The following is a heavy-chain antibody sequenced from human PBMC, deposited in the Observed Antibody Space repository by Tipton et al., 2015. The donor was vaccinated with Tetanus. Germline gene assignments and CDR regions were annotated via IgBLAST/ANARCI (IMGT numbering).Heavy chain of an antibody. J-gene: IGHJ4*02. CDR1: GFTFSSYG. D-gene: IGHD2-15*01. CDR3: AREADCSGGSCFSGDFDN. Sequence: SLRLSCAASGFTFSSYGIHWVRQAPGKGLEWVAVSWYDGTDKYYADSVKGRFTISRDNSKNTLYLQMNSLRAEDTAVYYWAREADCSGGSCFSGDFDNWGQGTQVTVSS. V-gene: IGHV3-33*01. CDR2: SWYDGTDK.